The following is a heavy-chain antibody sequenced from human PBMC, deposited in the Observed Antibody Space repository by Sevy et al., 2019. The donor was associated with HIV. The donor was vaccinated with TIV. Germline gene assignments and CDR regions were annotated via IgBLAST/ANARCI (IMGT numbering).Heavy chain of an antibody. V-gene: IGHV3-74*01. Sequence: GGSLRLSCAASGFTFSAYWMHWVRQAPGKGLVWVSRISDDGISTSYADSVKGRFTISRDNAKNTLYLQMNSLRAEDTAVYYCAKKEGHGSGSYYWYFDLWGRGTLVTVSS. CDR2: ISDDGIST. D-gene: IGHD3-10*01. CDR3: AKKEGHGSGSYYWYFDL. J-gene: IGHJ2*01. CDR1: GFTFSAYW.